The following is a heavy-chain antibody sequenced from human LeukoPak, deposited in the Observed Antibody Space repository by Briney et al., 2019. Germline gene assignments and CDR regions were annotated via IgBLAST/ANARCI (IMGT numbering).Heavy chain of an antibody. CDR1: GYTFTAYY. CDR2: INPNSGGT. D-gene: IGHD6-13*01. Sequence: ASVTVSSKASGYTFTAYYIHWVRQTPGQGLGWMGWINPNSGGTNYAQKYQGRVTMTRDTSISTAYMELSRLRSDDTAVYYCARGTAAGTGDYWGQGTLVTVSS. CDR3: ARGTAAGTGDY. V-gene: IGHV1-2*02. J-gene: IGHJ4*02.